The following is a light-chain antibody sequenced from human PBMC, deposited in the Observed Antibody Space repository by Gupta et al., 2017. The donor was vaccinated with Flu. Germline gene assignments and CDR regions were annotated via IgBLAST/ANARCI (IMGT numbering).Light chain of an antibody. CDR3: SSYTSIRTGV. Sequence: HSALTQPASVSGSPGQTITISCTGTSSDVGRSNFVSWYQQHPGKAPKLIIYEDTNRPSGVSSRFSGSKSGNTASLTISGLQSEDEVDYYCSSYTSIRTGVFGGGTKVTVL. CDR1: SSDVGRSNF. CDR2: EDT. V-gene: IGLV2-14*01. J-gene: IGLJ3*02.